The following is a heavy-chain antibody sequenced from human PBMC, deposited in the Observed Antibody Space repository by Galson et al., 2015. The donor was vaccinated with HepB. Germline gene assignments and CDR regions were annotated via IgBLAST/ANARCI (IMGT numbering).Heavy chain of an antibody. CDR2: ISYDGSNK. J-gene: IGHJ4*02. CDR1: GFTFSSYG. CDR3: AKDGRGSSGRGRPYYFDY. D-gene: IGHD6-19*01. V-gene: IGHV3-30*18. Sequence: SLRLSCAASGFTFSSYGMHWVRQAPGKGLEWVAVISYDGSNKYYADSVKGRFTISRDNSKNTLYLQMNSLRAEDTAVYYCAKDGRGSSGRGRPYYFDYWGQGTLVTVSS.